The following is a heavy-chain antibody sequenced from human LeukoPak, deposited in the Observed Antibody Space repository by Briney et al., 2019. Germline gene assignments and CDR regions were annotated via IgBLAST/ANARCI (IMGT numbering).Heavy chain of an antibody. Sequence: GGSPRLSCAASGFTFSSYWMSWVRQAPGKGLEWVANIKQDGSEKYYVDSVKGRFTISRDNAKNSLYLQMNSLRAEDTAVYYCARVSRIAAAGLFDYWGQGTLVTVSS. V-gene: IGHV3-7*01. CDR3: ARVSRIAAAGLFDY. CDR2: IKQDGSEK. J-gene: IGHJ4*02. D-gene: IGHD6-13*01. CDR1: GFTFSSYW.